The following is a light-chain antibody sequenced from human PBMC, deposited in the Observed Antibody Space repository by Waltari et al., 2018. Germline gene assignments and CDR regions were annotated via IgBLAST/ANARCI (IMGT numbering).Light chain of an antibody. J-gene: IGLJ1*01. V-gene: IGLV3-19*01. CDR2: GKN. CDR1: SLRGYY. Sequence: SSELTQDPAVYVALGQTVRITCQGDSLRGYYASRYQQKPGQAPVLIIYGKNTRHSGIPDRFSGSSSGNTGSLTITGAQAEDEADYYCYSRDNSGDHLRVFGTGTKVTVL. CDR3: YSRDNSGDHLRV.